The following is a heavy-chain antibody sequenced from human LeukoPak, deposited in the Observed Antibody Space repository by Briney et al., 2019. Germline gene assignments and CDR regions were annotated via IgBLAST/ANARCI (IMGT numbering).Heavy chain of an antibody. V-gene: IGHV3-30*02. CDR2: IRFDGHNK. CDR3: AAPATGTMIAPYFDY. D-gene: IGHD3-22*01. J-gene: IGHJ4*02. CDR1: GFTFSSYA. Sequence: GGSLRLSCAASGFTFSSYAMNWVRQAPNKGLVWVAFIRFDGHNKYYADSVKGRFTISRDNSKNTLYLQMDSLRTEDTGVYYCAAPATGTMIAPYFDYWGQGTLVTVSS.